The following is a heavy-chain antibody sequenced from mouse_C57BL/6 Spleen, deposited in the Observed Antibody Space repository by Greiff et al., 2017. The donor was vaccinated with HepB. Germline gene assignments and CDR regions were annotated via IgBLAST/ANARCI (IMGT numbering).Heavy chain of an antibody. CDR2: ISSGGSYT. V-gene: IGHV5-6*01. CDR1: GFTFSSYG. Sequence: EVHLVESGGDLVKPGGSLKLSCAASGFTFSSYGMSWVRQTPDKRLEWVATISSGGSYTYYPDSVKGRFTISRDNAKNTLYLQMSSLKSEDTAMYYCARLDGNYFAWFAYWGQGTLVTVSA. D-gene: IGHD2-1*01. J-gene: IGHJ3*01. CDR3: ARLDGNYFAWFAY.